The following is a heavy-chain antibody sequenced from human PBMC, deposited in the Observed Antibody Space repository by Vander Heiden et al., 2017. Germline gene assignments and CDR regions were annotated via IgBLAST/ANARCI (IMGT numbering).Heavy chain of an antibody. J-gene: IGHJ4*02. D-gene: IGHD5-18*01. CDR3: ARYGYSYGHAPFYY. V-gene: IGHV3-21*01. CDR1: GFTFSSYS. CDR2: ISSSSSYI. Sequence: EVQLVESGGGLVKPGGSLRLSCAASGFTFSSYSMNWVRPAPGKGLEWVSSISSSSSYIYYADSVKGRFTISRDNAKNSLYLQMNSLRAEDTAVYYCARYGYSYGHAPFYYWGQGTLVTVSS.